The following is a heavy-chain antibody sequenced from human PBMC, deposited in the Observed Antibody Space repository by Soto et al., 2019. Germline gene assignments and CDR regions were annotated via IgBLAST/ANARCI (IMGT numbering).Heavy chain of an antibody. J-gene: IGHJ6*02. CDR3: ARGRDYDFWSGYYPGGDYYYGMDV. V-gene: IGHV4-30-4*01. CDR2: IYYSGST. Sequence: PSETLSLTCTVSGGSISSGDYYWSWIRQPPGKGLEWIGYIYYSGSTYYNPSLKSRVTISVDTSKNQFSLKLSSVTAADTAVYYCARGRDYDFWSGYYPGGDYYYGMDVWGQGTTVTVSS. D-gene: IGHD3-3*01. CDR1: GGSISSGDYY.